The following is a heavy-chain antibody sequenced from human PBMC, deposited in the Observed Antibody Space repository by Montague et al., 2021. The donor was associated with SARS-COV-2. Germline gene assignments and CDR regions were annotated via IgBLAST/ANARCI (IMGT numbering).Heavy chain of an antibody. V-gene: IGHV4-4*02. CDR1: GCSISSSNW. Sequence: SETLSLTCAVSGCSISSSNWWSWVRQPPGKGLEWIGAIHHSGSTNYNPSLKSRVTMSVDRSKNHFSLRLSSVTAADTAMYYCARGGYGGWAGYYFDYWGQGTLVTVSS. CDR3: ARGGYGGWAGYYFDY. D-gene: IGHD4/OR15-4a*01. J-gene: IGHJ4*02. CDR2: IHHSGST.